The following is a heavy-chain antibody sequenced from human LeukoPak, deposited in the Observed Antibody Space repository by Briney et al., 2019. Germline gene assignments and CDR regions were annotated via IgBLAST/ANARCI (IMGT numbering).Heavy chain of an antibody. D-gene: IGHD6-13*01. V-gene: IGHV1-3*01. J-gene: IGHJ5*02. CDR3: ARGPIIAAAGTRRPWFDP. Sequence: ASVKVSCKASGYTFTSYAMHWVRQAPGQRLEWMGWIYAGNGNTKYSQKFQGRVTITRDTSASTAYMKLSSLRSEDTAVYYCARGPIIAAAGTRRPWFDPWGQGTLVTVSP. CDR2: IYAGNGNT. CDR1: GYTFTSYA.